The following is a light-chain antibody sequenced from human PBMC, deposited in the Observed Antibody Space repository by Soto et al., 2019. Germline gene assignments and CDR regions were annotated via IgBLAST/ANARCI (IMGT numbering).Light chain of an antibody. Sequence: EIVLTQSPGTLSVSPGERATLSCRASQSVTSSFLAWYQQKPGQAPRLLIYGASSRATGIPDRFSGSGSGTDFTLTISRLEPEDFAVYYCQHYGNSPLYTFGQGTKLEIK. CDR2: GAS. V-gene: IGKV3-20*01. CDR1: QSVTSSF. J-gene: IGKJ2*01. CDR3: QHYGNSPLYT.